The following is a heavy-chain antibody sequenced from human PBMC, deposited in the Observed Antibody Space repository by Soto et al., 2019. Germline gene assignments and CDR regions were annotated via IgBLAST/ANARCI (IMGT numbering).Heavy chain of an antibody. CDR3: ARVRGDSSGSYYFDY. CDR1: GFSLSDYY. V-gene: IGHV3-11*01. Sequence: QVQLVESGGGLVNPRGSLRLYCAASGFSLSDYYVSWIRQAPGEGLEWVSYISSSGTTTHYADSVKGRFTISKDNAKNSLYLQMNRLRAEDTAVYYCARVRGDSSGSYYFDYWGQGTLVTVSS. D-gene: IGHD3-22*01. CDR2: ISSSGTTT. J-gene: IGHJ4*02.